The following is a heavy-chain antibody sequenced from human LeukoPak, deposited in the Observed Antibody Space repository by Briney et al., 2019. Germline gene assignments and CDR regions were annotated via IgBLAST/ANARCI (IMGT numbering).Heavy chain of an antibody. Sequence: ASVKVSCKASGYTFTSYDINWVRQATGQGLEWMGWMNPNSGNTGYAQKFQGRVTMTRNTSISTAYMELSSLRSEDTAVYYCARHYYDSSGYLNWFDPWGQGTLVTVSS. CDR1: GYTFTSYD. V-gene: IGHV1-8*01. D-gene: IGHD3-22*01. J-gene: IGHJ5*02. CDR3: ARHYYDSSGYLNWFDP. CDR2: MNPNSGNT.